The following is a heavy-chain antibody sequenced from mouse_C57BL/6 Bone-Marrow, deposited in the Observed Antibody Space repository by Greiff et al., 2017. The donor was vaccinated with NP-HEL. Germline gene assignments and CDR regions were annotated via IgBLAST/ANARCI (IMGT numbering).Heavy chain of an antibody. Sequence: VKLVESGPGLVAPSQSLSITCTVSGFSLTSYAISWVRQPPGKGLEWLGVIWTGGGTNYNSALKSRLSISKDNSKSQVFLKMNSLQTDDTARYYCARNGGYYYGSSWFAYWGQGTLVTVSA. V-gene: IGHV2-9-1*01. D-gene: IGHD1-1*01. CDR3: ARNGGYYYGSSWFAY. CDR1: GFSLTSYA. J-gene: IGHJ3*01. CDR2: IWTGGGT.